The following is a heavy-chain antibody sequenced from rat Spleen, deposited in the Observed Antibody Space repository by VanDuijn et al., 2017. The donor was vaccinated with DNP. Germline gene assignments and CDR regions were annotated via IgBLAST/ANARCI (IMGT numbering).Heavy chain of an antibody. Sequence: EVQLVESGGGLAQPGRSLKLSCAASGFTFSDYNMAWVRQAPKSGLEWVATISYDGKSTDYRDSVKGRFTVSRDNGKSTLYLQMDSLRSEDTATYYCATPFYWGQGVMVTVSS. CDR1: GFTFSDYN. CDR2: ISYDGKST. J-gene: IGHJ2*01. CDR3: ATPFY. V-gene: IGHV5-7*01.